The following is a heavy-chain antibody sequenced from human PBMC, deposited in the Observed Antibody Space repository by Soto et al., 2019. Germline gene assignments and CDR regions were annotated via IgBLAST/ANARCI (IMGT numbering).Heavy chain of an antibody. CDR3: AREVGYYDSSGYLTLYYYGMDV. Sequence: ASVKVSCKASGYTFTSYGISWVRQAPGQGLEWMGWISAYNGNTNYAQKLQGRVTMTTDTSTSTAYMELRSLRSDDTAVYYCAREVGYYDSSGYLTLYYYGMDVWGQGTTVTVSS. CDR1: GYTFTSYG. V-gene: IGHV1-18*04. J-gene: IGHJ6*02. CDR2: ISAYNGNT. D-gene: IGHD3-22*01.